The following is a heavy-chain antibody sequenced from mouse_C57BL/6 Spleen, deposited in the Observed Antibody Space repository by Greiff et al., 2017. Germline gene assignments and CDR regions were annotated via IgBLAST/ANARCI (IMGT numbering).Heavy chain of an antibody. J-gene: IGHJ4*01. Sequence: QVQLQQSGPELVKPGASVKISCKASGYAFSSSWMNWVKQRPGKGLEWIGRIYPGDGDTNYNGKFKGKATLTADKSSSTAYMQLSSLTSEDSAVYFCARNDYYGSKSAMDYWGQGTSVTVSS. CDR3: ARNDYYGSKSAMDY. CDR2: IYPGDGDT. D-gene: IGHD1-1*01. V-gene: IGHV1-82*01. CDR1: GYAFSSSW.